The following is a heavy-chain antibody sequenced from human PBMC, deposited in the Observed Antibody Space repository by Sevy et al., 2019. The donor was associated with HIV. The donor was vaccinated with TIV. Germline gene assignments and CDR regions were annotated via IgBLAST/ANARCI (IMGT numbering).Heavy chain of an antibody. Sequence: ASVKVSCKASGYTFTGQYIHWVRQAPGQGLEWMGWINPNSGDTNYAQEFQGRVTMTRDTSISTAYMELSGLKSDDTAVYYCSRDLRLRGYSYGCFDYWGQGTLVSVSS. CDR3: SRDLRLRGYSYGCFDY. D-gene: IGHD5-18*01. J-gene: IGHJ4*02. V-gene: IGHV1-2*02. CDR2: INPNSGDT. CDR1: GYTFTGQY.